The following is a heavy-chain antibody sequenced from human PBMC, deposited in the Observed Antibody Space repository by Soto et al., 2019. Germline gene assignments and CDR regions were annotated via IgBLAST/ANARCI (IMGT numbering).Heavy chain of an antibody. V-gene: IGHV4-59*08. J-gene: IGHJ5*02. CDR2: IYYSGST. Sequence: SETLSLTCTVSGGSISSYYWSWIRQPPGKGLEWIGYIYYSGSTNYNPSLKSRVTISVDTSKNQFSLKLSSVTAADTAVYYCARLYCSGGSCYYSGLYNWFDPWGQGTLVTVSS. CDR3: ARLYCSGGSCYYSGLYNWFDP. D-gene: IGHD2-15*01. CDR1: GGSISSYY.